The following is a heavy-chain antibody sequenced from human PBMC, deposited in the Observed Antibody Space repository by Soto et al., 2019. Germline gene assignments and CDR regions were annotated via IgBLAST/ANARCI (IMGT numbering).Heavy chain of an antibody. CDR1: GFTFSSYS. CDR2: ISSSSSYI. Sequence: EVQLVESGGGLVKPGGSLRLSCAASGFTFSSYSMNWVRQAPGKGLEWVSSISSSSSYIYYADSVKGRFTISRDNAKNSLYLQMNRLRGGDPAVYYCARATKGRASRRDDILPGYRVFHYYYGMDVWGQGTTVTVSS. J-gene: IGHJ6*02. CDR3: ARATKGRASRRDDILPGYRVFHYYYGMDV. V-gene: IGHV3-21*01. D-gene: IGHD3-9*01.